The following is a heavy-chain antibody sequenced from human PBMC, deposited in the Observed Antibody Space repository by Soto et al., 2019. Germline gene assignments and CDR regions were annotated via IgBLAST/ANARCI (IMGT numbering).Heavy chain of an antibody. CDR2: IYSGGST. CDR1: GFTVSRNY. V-gene: IGHV3-53*02. D-gene: IGHD1-26*01. CDR3: ARENWDHYYGMDV. J-gene: IGHJ6*02. Sequence: EVQLVETGGGLIQPGGSLRLSCAASGFTVSRNYMSWVRQAPGKGLEWVSVIYSGGSTYYADSVKGRFTISRDNPKNTLYRQMNSLRAEDTAVYYCARENWDHYYGMDVWGQGTTVTVSS.